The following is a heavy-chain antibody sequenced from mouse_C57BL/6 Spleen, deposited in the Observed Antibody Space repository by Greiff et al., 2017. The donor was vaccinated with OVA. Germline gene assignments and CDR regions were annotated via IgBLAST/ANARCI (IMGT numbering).Heavy chain of an antibody. V-gene: IGHV5-12*01. D-gene: IGHD2-3*01. CDR2: ISNGGGST. CDR1: GFTFSDYY. Sequence: DVKLVESGGGLVQPGGSLKLSCAASGFTFSDYYMYWVRQTPEKRLEWVAYISNGGGSTYYPDTVKGRFTISRDNAKNTLYLQMSRLKSEDTAMYYCARRWDGSYAMDYWGQGTSVTVSS. J-gene: IGHJ4*01. CDR3: ARRWDGSYAMDY.